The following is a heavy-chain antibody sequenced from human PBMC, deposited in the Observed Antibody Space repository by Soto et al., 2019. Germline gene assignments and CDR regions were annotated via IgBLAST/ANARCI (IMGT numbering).Heavy chain of an antibody. J-gene: IGHJ6*02. V-gene: IGHV3-21*01. CDR2: ISSSSSYI. CDR3: ASLIRDYYYYYYGMDV. CDR1: GFTFSSYS. Sequence: GGSLRLSCAASGFTFSSYSMNWVRQAPGKGLEWVSSISSSSSYIYYADSVKGRFTISRDNAKNSLYLQMNSLRAEDTAVYYCASLIRDYYYYYYGMDVWGQGTTVTVSS.